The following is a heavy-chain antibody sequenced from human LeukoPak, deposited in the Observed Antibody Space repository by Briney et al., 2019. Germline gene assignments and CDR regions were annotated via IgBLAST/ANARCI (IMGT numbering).Heavy chain of an antibody. D-gene: IGHD3-3*01. Sequence: GGSLRLSCAASGFIFNSYWMHWVRQAPGKGLVWVSRIDDDGKTIDYADSVKGRFTISRDNAKDTLYLQMSSLRDEDTAVYYCVSDLCGGDDQWGRGTLVTVSS. CDR1: GFIFNSYW. CDR3: VSDLCGGDDQ. CDR2: IDDDGKTI. V-gene: IGHV3-74*01. J-gene: IGHJ5*02.